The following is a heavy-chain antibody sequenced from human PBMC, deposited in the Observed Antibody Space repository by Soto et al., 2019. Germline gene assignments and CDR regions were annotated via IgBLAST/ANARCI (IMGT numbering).Heavy chain of an antibody. CDR2: IYYSGST. D-gene: IGHD4-17*01. J-gene: IGHJ4*02. Sequence: SETLSLTCTVSGGSISSGGYYWSGIRQHPGKGLEWIGYIYYSGSTYYNPSLKSRVTISVDRSKNQFSLKLSSVTAADTAVYYCARGVTTVTTFDYWGQGTLVTVSS. CDR1: GGSISSGGYY. V-gene: IGHV4-31*03. CDR3: ARGVTTVTTFDY.